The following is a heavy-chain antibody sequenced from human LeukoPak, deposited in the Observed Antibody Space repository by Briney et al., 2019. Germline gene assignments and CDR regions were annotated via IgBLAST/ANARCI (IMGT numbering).Heavy chain of an antibody. CDR2: ISGSGGST. CDR3: AKEASYCTNGVCYSRIFDT. Sequence: GGSLRLSCAASGFTFSSYAMSWVRQAPGKGLEWVSAISGSGGSTFYADSVKGRFTMSRDNSKNTLYLQMNSLRAEDTAVYYCAKEASYCTNGVCYSRIFDTWGQGTLVTVSS. D-gene: IGHD2-8*01. CDR1: GFTFSSYA. V-gene: IGHV3-23*01. J-gene: IGHJ5*02.